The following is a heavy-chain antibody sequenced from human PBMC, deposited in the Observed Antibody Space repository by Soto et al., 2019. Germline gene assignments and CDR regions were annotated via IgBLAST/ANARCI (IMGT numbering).Heavy chain of an antibody. D-gene: IGHD6-13*01. J-gene: IGHJ3*02. CDR3: AKYPGSYSSSWYANAFDI. Sequence: EVQLLESGGGLVQPGTSLRLSCAVSGFTFSSYAMGWVRQAPGKGLEWVSGISASGGYTYYADSVKGRFTISRDNSKNTLYLKMNRVRAEDTAVYYCAKYPGSYSSSWYANAFDIWGQGTMVTVSS. CDR1: GFTFSSYA. CDR2: ISASGGYT. V-gene: IGHV3-23*01.